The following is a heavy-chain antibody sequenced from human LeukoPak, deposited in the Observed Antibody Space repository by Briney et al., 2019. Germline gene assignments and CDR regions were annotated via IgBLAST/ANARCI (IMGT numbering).Heavy chain of an antibody. Sequence: SETLSLTCTVSGGSISNYFWSWIRQPPGKGLEWIGYISYSGSTNYNPSLKSRVTISVDTSKNQFSLKLSSVTAADTAVYYCARVDPDSSSTLEVFDYWGQGTLVTVSS. CDR1: GGSISNYF. CDR3: ARVDPDSSSTLEVFDY. V-gene: IGHV4-59*01. J-gene: IGHJ4*02. CDR2: ISYSGST. D-gene: IGHD6-6*01.